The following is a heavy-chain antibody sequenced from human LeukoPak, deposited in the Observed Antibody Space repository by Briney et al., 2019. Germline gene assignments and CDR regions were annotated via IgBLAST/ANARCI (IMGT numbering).Heavy chain of an antibody. J-gene: IGHJ4*02. CDR1: GYTFTSYY. CDR3: ARDLGLYSSSWYPDY. V-gene: IGHV1-2*02. CDR2: INLNSGGT. Sequence: GASVKVSCKASGYTFTSYYMHWVRQAPGQGLEWMGWINLNSGGTNYAQKFQGRVTMTRDTSISTAYMELSRLRSDDTAVYYCARDLGLYSSSWYPDYWGQGTLVTVSS. D-gene: IGHD6-13*01.